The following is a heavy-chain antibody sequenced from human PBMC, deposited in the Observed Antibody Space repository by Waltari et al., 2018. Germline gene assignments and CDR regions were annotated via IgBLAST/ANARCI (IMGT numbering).Heavy chain of an antibody. J-gene: IGHJ4*02. CDR3: AKGLNYDILTGYYKSEYYFDY. CDR2: ISGSGGST. V-gene: IGHV3-23*01. Sequence: EVQLLESGGGLVQPGGSLRLSCAASGFTFSSYAMSWVRQAPGKGLEWVSAISGSGGSTYYADSVKGRFTISRDNSKNTLYLQMNSLRAEDTAVYYCAKGLNYDILTGYYKSEYYFDYWGQGTLVTVSS. D-gene: IGHD3-9*01. CDR1: GFTFSSYA.